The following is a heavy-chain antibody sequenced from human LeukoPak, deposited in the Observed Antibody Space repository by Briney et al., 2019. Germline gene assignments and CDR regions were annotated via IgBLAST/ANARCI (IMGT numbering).Heavy chain of an antibody. CDR3: ARAMSTFGGVRNYFGF. D-gene: IGHD3-16*01. CDR2: VSISSGTI. J-gene: IGHJ4*02. CDR1: GFTFSGHN. Sequence: GGSLRLSCAASGFTFSGHNMNWVRQAPGKGLEWISFVSISSGTIYYADSVKGRFRISRDNAKSSLDLEMNSLRAEDTAVYYCARAMSTFGGVRNYFGFLGQGTVVNGS. V-gene: IGHV3-48*04.